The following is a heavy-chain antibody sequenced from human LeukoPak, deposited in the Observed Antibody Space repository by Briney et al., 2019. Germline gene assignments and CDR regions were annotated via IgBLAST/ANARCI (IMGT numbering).Heavy chain of an antibody. CDR1: GFIFTNYW. J-gene: IGHJ4*02. CDR3: VRDGRGGHNDR. CDR2: IREDGREK. D-gene: IGHD5-24*01. V-gene: IGHV3-7*01. Sequence: GGSLRLSCETSGFIFTNYWMSWIRQASGKRPEWVANIREDGREKKYVDSVEGRFTISRDNARKSIYLQMNSLRGEDTAIYYCVRDGRGGHNDRWGPGTRVIVSS.